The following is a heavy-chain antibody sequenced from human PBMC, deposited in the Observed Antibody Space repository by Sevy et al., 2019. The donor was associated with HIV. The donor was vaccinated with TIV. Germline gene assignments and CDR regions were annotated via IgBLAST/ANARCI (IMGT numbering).Heavy chain of an antibody. CDR1: GGTIVSSGHY. V-gene: IGHV4-39*02. J-gene: IGHJ6*02. CDR3: AREAGGYDYDYGMDV. Sequence: ETLSLTCSVSGGTIVSSGHYWGWIRQTPGKGLEWIGSIYYNGHTYYSPSLKSRLTISIDTSKNQFSLNLSSVTAADTAIYFCAREAGGYDYDYGMDVWGQGTTVTVSS. CDR2: IYYNGHT. D-gene: IGHD5-12*01.